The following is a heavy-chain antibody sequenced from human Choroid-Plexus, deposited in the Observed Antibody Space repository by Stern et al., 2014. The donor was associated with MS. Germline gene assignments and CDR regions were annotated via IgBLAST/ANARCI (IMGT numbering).Heavy chain of an antibody. Sequence: QVQLVQSGGGVVQPGRPLRLSCVASGFTLGSCAMPWVRQAPGKGLEWVAGVSYDGSNKYYADSVKGRFTISRDNSQNTLYMQMSSLRPEDTAVYYCAKDRQYLTYFFDHWGQGSLVTVSS. D-gene: IGHD2/OR15-2a*01. V-gene: IGHV3-30*18. J-gene: IGHJ5*02. CDR2: VSYDGSNK. CDR3: AKDRQYLTYFFDH. CDR1: GFTLGSCA.